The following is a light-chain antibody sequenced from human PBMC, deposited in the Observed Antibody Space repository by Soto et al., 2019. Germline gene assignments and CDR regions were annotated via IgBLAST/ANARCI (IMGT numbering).Light chain of an antibody. CDR3: QQYNNWPPWT. V-gene: IGKV3-15*01. CDR2: GAS. CDR1: QSVSSN. J-gene: IGKJ1*01. Sequence: EIVMTQSPATLSVSPGERATLSCRASQSVSSNLAWYQQKPCQAPRLLIYGASTRATGIPARFSGSGSWTEFTLTISSLQSEDFAVYYCQQYNNWPPWTFGQGTKVDIK.